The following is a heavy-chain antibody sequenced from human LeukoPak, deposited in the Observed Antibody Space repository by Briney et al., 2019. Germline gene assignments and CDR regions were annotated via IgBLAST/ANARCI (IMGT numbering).Heavy chain of an antibody. CDR3: ARGRGYDYGWGSYRSRYFDY. CDR2: INHSGRN. D-gene: IGHD3-16*02. J-gene: IGHJ4*02. V-gene: IGHV4-34*01. CDR1: GESFSGYY. Sequence: SQTLSLTCAVYGESFSGYYWSWIRQPPGKGLEWIGEINHSGRNNYNPSLKSRVTISVDTSKNQFYLRLSSVTAADTAVYYCARGRGYDYGWGSYRSRYFDYWGQGTLVTVSS.